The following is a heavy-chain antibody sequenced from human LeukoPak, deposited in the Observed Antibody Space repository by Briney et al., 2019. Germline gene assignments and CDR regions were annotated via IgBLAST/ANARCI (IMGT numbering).Heavy chain of an antibody. CDR2: VYSSGST. CDR1: GGSISSNY. CDR3: ARGGWLRTVYYFDC. Sequence: SETLSLTCTVSGGSISSNYWSWIRQPPAKGLEWLGYVYSSGSTTYNPSLKSRISISVDTSKNQFSLKLSSVTAADTAIYYCARGGWLRTVYYFDCWGQGILVTVSS. V-gene: IGHV4-59*01. J-gene: IGHJ4*02. D-gene: IGHD5-12*01.